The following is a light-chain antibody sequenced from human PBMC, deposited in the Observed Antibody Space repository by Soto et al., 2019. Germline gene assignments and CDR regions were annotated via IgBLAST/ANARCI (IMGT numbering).Light chain of an antibody. CDR3: QQSYSTPPWA. CDR1: QSIVTY. V-gene: IGKV1-39*01. J-gene: IGKJ1*01. Sequence: DIQMTHSPSSLSASVGDRVTITCRASQSIVTYLNWYLQKPGKAPKLLIYAASNLQSGVPSRFSGSGSGTDFTLTISSLQPEDFAAYFCQQSYSTPPWAFGQGTKVDVK. CDR2: AAS.